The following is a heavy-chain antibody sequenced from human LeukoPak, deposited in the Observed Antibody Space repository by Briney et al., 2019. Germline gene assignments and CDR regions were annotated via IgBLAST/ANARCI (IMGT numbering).Heavy chain of an antibody. CDR1: GFTFSSYA. CDR2: IYYSGST. J-gene: IGHJ4*02. CDR3: ARDRDFWSGYPAGYFDY. V-gene: IGHV4-59*01. Sequence: GSLRLSCAASGFTFSSYAMSWIRQPPGKGLEWIGYIYYSGSTNYNPSLKSRVTISVDTSKNQFSLKLSSVTAADTAVYYCARDRDFWSGYPAGYFDYWGQGTLVTVSS. D-gene: IGHD3-3*01.